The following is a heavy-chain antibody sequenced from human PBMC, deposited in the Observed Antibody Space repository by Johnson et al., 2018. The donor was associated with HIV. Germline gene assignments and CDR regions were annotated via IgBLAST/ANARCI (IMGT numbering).Heavy chain of an antibody. CDR3: ARDSGVPGNDAFDI. D-gene: IGHD3-10*01. V-gene: IGHV3-NL1*01. J-gene: IGHJ3*02. CDR2: IYSGGST. CDR1: GFTFDDYA. Sequence: QVQLVESGGGVVQPGRSLRLSCAASGFTFDDYAMHWVRQAPGKGLEWVSVIYSGGSTYYADSVRGLTISRDNSKNTLYLQLSSLRSEDTAVYSCARDSGVPGNDAFDIWGQGTMVTVSS.